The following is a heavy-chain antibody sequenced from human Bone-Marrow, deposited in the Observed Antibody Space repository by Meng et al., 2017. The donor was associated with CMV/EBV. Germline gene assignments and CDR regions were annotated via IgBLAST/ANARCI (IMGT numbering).Heavy chain of an antibody. D-gene: IGHD2-2*01. CDR2: ISFDGADK. CDR1: GFTLSGYS. CDR3: AKPDELLSDYYYGMDV. J-gene: IGHJ6*02. V-gene: IGHV3-30*04. Sequence: GGSLRLSCAASGFTLSGYSMHWVRQAPGKGLEWVAVISFDGADKYYGDSVKGRFTISRDNSKNTLYLQMNSLRAEDTAVYYCAKPDELLSDYYYGMDVWGQGTTVTVSS.